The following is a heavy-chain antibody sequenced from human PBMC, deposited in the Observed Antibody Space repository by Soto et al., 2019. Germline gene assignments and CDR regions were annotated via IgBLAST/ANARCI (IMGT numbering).Heavy chain of an antibody. CDR2: IYSGGST. J-gene: IGHJ6*02. CDR3: ARGLYSHDYLYRYGVDV. CDR1: GFSFSSYW. D-gene: IGHD3-16*01. Sequence: PGESLKISCVGSGFSFSSYWVHWVRQPPGKGLEWVSVIYSGGSTYYADSVKGRFTVSRVNSNNMLYLFMTGLRPEDTAVYYCARGLYSHDYLYRYGVDVWGQGTTVTVSS. V-gene: IGHV3-66*02.